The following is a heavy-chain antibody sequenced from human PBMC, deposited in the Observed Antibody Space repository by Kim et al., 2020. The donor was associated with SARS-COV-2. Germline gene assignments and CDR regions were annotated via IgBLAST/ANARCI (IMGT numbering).Heavy chain of an antibody. CDR2: ISGGGDST. CDR1: GFTFSSYA. V-gene: IGHV3-23*01. J-gene: IGHJ4*02. Sequence: GGSLRLSCAGSGFTFSSYAMSWVRQAPGKGLEWVSGISGGGDSTPYADSVKGRFTISRDNSKNTLYLQMNSLRAEDTAVYYCAKAGQWLVSGWADYWGQGTLVTVSS. CDR3: AKAGQWLVSGWADY. D-gene: IGHD6-19*01.